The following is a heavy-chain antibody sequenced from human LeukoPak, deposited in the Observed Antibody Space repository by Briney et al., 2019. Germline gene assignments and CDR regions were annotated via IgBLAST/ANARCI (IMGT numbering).Heavy chain of an antibody. Sequence: GGSLRLSCVASGFTFSSYAMSWVRQAPGKGLEWVSAISGSGGSTYYADSVKGRFTISRDNAKNSLYLQMNSLRAEDTAVYYCARISGRDGSGSYWYYYYYGMDVWGQGTTVTVSS. CDR3: ARISGRDGSGSYWYYYYYGMDV. CDR2: ISGSGGST. J-gene: IGHJ6*02. V-gene: IGHV3-23*01. D-gene: IGHD3-10*01. CDR1: GFTFSSYA.